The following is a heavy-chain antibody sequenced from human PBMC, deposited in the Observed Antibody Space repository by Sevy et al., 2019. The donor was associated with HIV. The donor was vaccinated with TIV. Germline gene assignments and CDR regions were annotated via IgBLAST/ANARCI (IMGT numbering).Heavy chain of an antibody. J-gene: IGHJ2*01. D-gene: IGHD3-16*02. Sequence: SETLSLTCAVYVGSFSNYYWTWIRQPPGKGLEWIGEINHSGSTNYNPSLKSRVTMSVDTSKNQFSLKLSSVTAADTAIYYWARGGERVIPSPVLGLGPWTKYWYFDLWGRGTLVTVSS. CDR2: INHSGST. CDR1: VGSFSNYY. CDR3: ARGGERVIPSPVLGLGPWTKYWYFDL. V-gene: IGHV4-34*01.